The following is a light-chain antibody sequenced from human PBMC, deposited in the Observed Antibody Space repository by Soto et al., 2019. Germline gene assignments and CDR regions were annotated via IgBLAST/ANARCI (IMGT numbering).Light chain of an antibody. CDR2: GVS. J-gene: IGLJ2*01. CDR3: SSQAGSDSLMV. Sequence: QSALTQPPSASGSPGQSVTISCTGTSSDIGTFSSISWYQQYPGKAPKLMIFGVSQRPSGVPDRFSGSKSANTASLTVSGLQDDDEAEYYCSSQAGSDSLMVFGGGTKLNVL. V-gene: IGLV2-8*01. CDR1: SSDIGTFSS.